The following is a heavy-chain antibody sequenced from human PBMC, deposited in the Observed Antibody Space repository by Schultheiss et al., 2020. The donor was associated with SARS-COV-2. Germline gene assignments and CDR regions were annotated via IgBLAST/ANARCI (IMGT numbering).Heavy chain of an antibody. V-gene: IGHV4-34*01. D-gene: IGHD6-13*01. CDR2: INHSGST. J-gene: IGHJ4*02. CDR3: AREGGQQLVTYFDY. CDR1: GGSFSGYY. Sequence: SQTLSLTCAVYGGSFSGYYWSWIRQPPGKGLEWIGEINHSGSTNYNPSLKSRVTISVHTSKTQFSLKLSSVTAADTAVYYCAREGGQQLVTYFDYWGQGTLVTVSS.